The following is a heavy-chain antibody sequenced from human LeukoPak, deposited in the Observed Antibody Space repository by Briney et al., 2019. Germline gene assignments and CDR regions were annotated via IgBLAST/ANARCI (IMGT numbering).Heavy chain of an antibody. Sequence: PSQTLSLTCAVSGGYISSGGYSWSWIRQPPGKGLEWIGYIYHSGSTYYNPSLKSRVTISVDRSKNQFSLKLSSVTAADTAVYYCARVEGSGSYLLDPWGQGTLVTVSS. CDR1: GGYISSGGYS. J-gene: IGHJ5*02. CDR3: ARVEGSGSYLLDP. V-gene: IGHV4-30-2*01. D-gene: IGHD3-10*01. CDR2: IYHSGST.